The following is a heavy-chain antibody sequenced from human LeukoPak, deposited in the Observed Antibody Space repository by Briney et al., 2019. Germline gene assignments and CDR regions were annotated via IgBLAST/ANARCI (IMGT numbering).Heavy chain of an antibody. CDR1: GGSFSSSSYY. D-gene: IGHD6-19*01. V-gene: IGHV4-39*01. J-gene: IGHJ4*02. CDR2: IYYSGNT. Sequence: SETLSLTCTVSGGSFSSSSYYWGWIRQPPGKGLEWIGTIYYSGNTYYNPSLKSRVSISVDTSKNQFSLKLSSVTAADTAVYYCARQAVAGNGFDYWGQGTLVTVS. CDR3: ARQAVAGNGFDY.